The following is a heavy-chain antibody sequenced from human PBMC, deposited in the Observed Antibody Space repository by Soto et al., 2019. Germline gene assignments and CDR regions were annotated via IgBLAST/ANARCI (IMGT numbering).Heavy chain of an antibody. CDR3: TTAGYGSGSYYPFDY. V-gene: IGHV3-15*01. Sequence: GALRLSCAASVFTFSNAWMSWVRQAPGKGLEWVGRIKSKTDGGTTDYAAPVKGRFTISRDDSKNTLYLQMNSLKTEDTAVYYCTTAGYGSGSYYPFDYWGQGTLVTVSS. CDR2: IKSKTDGGTT. D-gene: IGHD3-10*01. CDR1: VFTFSNAW. J-gene: IGHJ4*02.